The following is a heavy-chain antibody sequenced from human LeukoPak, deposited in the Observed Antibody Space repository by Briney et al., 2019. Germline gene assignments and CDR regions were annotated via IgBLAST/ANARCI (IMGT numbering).Heavy chain of an antibody. Sequence: GGSLRLSCAASGFTFDDYAMHWVRQAPGKGLEWASGISWNSGSIGYADSVKGRFTISRDNAKNSLYLQMNSLRAEDMALYYCAKADVDTAMDPYYFDYWGQGTLVTVSS. CDR1: GFTFDDYA. V-gene: IGHV3-9*03. CDR3: AKADVDTAMDPYYFDY. CDR2: ISWNSGSI. J-gene: IGHJ4*02. D-gene: IGHD5-18*01.